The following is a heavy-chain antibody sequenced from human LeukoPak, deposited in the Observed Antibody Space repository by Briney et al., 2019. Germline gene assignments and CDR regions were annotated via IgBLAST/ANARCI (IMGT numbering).Heavy chain of an antibody. CDR3: ARGGYYDSSGYYSPPDV. CDR1: GGSISSGGYS. J-gene: IGHJ6*02. V-gene: IGHV4-30-2*01. Sequence: SQTLSLTCAVSGGSISSGGYSWSWIRQPPGKGLEWIGYIYHSGSTYYNPSLKSRVTISVDRSENQFSLKLSSVTAADTAVYYCARGGYYDSSGYYSPPDVWGQGTTVTVSS. CDR2: IYHSGST. D-gene: IGHD3-22*01.